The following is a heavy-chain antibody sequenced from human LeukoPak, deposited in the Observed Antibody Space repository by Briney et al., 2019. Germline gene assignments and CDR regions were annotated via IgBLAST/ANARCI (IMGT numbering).Heavy chain of an antibody. J-gene: IGHJ6*02. Sequence: PSETLSLICTVSGGSISSGGYYWSWIRQHPGKGLEWIGYIYYSGSTYYNPSLKSRVTISVDTSKNQFSLKLSSVTAADTAVYYCARNTPSQVVPAAMLHYYYYGMDVWGQGTTVTVSS. CDR2: IYYSGST. CDR3: ARNTPSQVVPAAMLHYYYYGMDV. D-gene: IGHD2-2*01. V-gene: IGHV4-31*03. CDR1: GGSISSGGYY.